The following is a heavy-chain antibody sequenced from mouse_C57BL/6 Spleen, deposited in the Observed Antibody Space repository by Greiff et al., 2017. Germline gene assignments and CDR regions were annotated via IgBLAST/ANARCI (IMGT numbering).Heavy chain of an antibody. CDR1: GYTFTSYG. D-gene: IGHD2-3*01. V-gene: IGHV1-81*01. J-gene: IGHJ3*01. CDR2: IYPRSGNT. Sequence: VQLQQSGAELARPGASVKLSCKASGYTFTSYGINWVKQRPRQGLEWIGEIYPRSGNTYYNEKFKGKATLTADKSSSTAYMVLRSLTSEDSAVYCCASIYEGYFAYWGQGTLVTVSA. CDR3: ASIYEGYFAY.